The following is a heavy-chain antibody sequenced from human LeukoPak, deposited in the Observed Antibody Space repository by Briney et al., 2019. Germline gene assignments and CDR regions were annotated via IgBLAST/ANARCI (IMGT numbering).Heavy chain of an antibody. Sequence: PGGSLRLSCAASGFTFSTYTIHWVRQAPGKGLEWVSSISSSSSYIFYADSVKGRFTVSRDNSENTLYLQMNSLRAEDTAVYYCARGGRPGLDYWGQGTLVTVSS. CDR1: GFTFSTYT. CDR3: ARGGRPGLDY. CDR2: ISSSSSYI. V-gene: IGHV3-21*04. D-gene: IGHD2-8*02. J-gene: IGHJ4*02.